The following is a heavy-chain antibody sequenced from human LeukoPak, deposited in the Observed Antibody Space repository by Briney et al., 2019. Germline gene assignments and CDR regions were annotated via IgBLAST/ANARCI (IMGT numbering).Heavy chain of an antibody. D-gene: IGHD2-2*01. CDR3: ATLQCSSTTCPFDQ. V-gene: IGHV5-51*01. CDR1: GYNFTTYW. J-gene: IGHJ4*02. Sequence: LGEPLKISCKASGYNFTTYWIGWVRQMPGKGLESMGIIFVSDSDTRYRPSFQGQVTISVDKSISTAYLQWSSLKASDTAVYYCATLQCSSTTCPFDQWGQGTLVTVSS. CDR2: IFVSDSDT.